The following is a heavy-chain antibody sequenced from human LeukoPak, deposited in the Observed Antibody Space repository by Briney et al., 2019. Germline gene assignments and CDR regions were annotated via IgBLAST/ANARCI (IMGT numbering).Heavy chain of an antibody. CDR1: GGTFSSYA. CDR3: AKRSPFTFGGVIGHFDY. CDR2: IIPILGIA. Sequence: SVKVSCKASGGTFSSYAISWVRQAPGQGLEWMGRIIPILGIANYAQKFQGRVTITADKSTSTAYMELSSLRSEDTAVYYCAKRSPFTFGGVIGHFDYWGQGTLVTVSS. J-gene: IGHJ4*02. V-gene: IGHV1-69*04. D-gene: IGHD3-16*01.